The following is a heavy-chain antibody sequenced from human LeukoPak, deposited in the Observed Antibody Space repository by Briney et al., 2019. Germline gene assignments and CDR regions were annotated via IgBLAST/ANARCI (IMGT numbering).Heavy chain of an antibody. J-gene: IGHJ4*02. V-gene: IGHV1-18*01. CDR1: GYTFTSYD. Sequence: ASVKVSCKASGYTFTSYDINWVRQAPGQGLEWMGWISAYNGNTNYAQKLQGRVTMTTDTSTSTAYMELRSLRSDDTAVYYCARAPLSHCSGGSCLYFDYWGQGTLVTVSS. CDR3: ARAPLSHCSGGSCLYFDY. D-gene: IGHD2-15*01. CDR2: ISAYNGNT.